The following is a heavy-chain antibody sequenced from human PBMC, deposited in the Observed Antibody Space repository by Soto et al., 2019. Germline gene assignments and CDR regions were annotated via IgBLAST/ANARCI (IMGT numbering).Heavy chain of an antibody. Sequence: QVQLVQSGAEVKKPGSSVKVSCKASGGTFSSYTISWVRQAPGQGLEWMGRIIPILGIANYVQKFQGGVTMTADKSTRTAYMELTSLRSEGTAVYYCAVESCSSTSCYRDYWGQGTLVTVSS. J-gene: IGHJ4*02. V-gene: IGHV1-69*02. CDR2: IIPILGIA. CDR1: GGTFSSYT. D-gene: IGHD2-2*02. CDR3: AVESCSSTSCYRDY.